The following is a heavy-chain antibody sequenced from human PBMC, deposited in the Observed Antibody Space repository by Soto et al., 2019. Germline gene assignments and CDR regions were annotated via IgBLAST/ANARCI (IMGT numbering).Heavy chain of an antibody. CDR3: ARGESSDTGDDV. V-gene: IGHV1-69*01. J-gene: IGHJ4*02. D-gene: IGHD3-22*01. Sequence: QVQLVQSGAEVKKAGSSVKVSCKVSGGTFSSYFINWVRQAPGQGLEWVGGIIPVFGTGSYAEKFQGRVTITADESTSTAYMELSRLRSEDTAMYFCARGESSDTGDDVWGQGTLVTVSS. CDR2: IIPVFGTG. CDR1: GGTFSSYF.